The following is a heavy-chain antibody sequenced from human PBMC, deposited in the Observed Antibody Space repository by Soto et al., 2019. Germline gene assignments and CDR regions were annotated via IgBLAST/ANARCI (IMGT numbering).Heavy chain of an antibody. CDR3: ATAALYYYYYMDV. CDR1: GFTFSSYG. CDR2: IWYDGSNK. Sequence: GGSLRLSCAASGFTFSSYGMHWVRQAPGKGLEWVAVIWYDGSNKYYADSVKGRFTISRDNSKNTLYLQMNSLRAEDTAVYYCATAALYYYYYMDVWGKGTTVTVSS. J-gene: IGHJ6*03. V-gene: IGHV3-33*01.